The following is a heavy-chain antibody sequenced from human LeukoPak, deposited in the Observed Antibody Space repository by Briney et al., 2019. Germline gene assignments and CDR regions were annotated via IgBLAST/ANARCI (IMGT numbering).Heavy chain of an antibody. J-gene: IGHJ3*02. CDR3: ARDKPQQRRGAFDI. CDR1: GYAFTGHY. D-gene: IGHD6-19*01. V-gene: IGHV1-2*02. Sequence: ASVKVSYKASGYAFTGHYMHWVRQAPGQGLEWMGWISPNSGGTNYAQKFQGRLTMSRDTSISTAYMELSSLRFDDTAVYYCARDKPQQRRGAFDIWGQGTLVTVS. CDR2: ISPNSGGT.